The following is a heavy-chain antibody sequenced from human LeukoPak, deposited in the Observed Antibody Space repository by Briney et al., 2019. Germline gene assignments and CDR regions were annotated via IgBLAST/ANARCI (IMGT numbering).Heavy chain of an antibody. D-gene: IGHD3-22*01. CDR1: GGSINNYY. V-gene: IGHV4-59*01. Sequence: SETLSLTCTVSGGSINNYYWSWIRQPPGKGLEWIGYIYYSGSTNYNPSLKSRVTISVDTSKNQFSLKLSSVTAADTAVYYCARSSGTYYYDSSGHFDYWGQGTLVTVSS. CDR2: IYYSGST. CDR3: ARSSGTYYYDSSGHFDY. J-gene: IGHJ4*02.